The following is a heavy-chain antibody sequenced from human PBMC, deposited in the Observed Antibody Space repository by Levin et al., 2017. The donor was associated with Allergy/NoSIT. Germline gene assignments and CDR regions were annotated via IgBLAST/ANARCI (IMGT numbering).Heavy chain of an antibody. CDR1: GLTFSSAW. Sequence: GESLKISCTASGLTFSSAWMSWVRQAPGKGLEWVGRIRSKAASGTSDYAAPVRDRFTISRDDSKNTLYLQMNSLKIEDTAVYYCTTWDSSGSYLWWSWGQGTLVTVSS. CDR3: TTWDSSGSYLWWS. V-gene: IGHV3-15*01. D-gene: IGHD1-26*01. J-gene: IGHJ5*02. CDR2: IRSKAASGTS.